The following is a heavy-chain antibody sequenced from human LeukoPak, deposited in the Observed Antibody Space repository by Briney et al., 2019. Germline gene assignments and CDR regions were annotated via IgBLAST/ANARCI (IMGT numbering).Heavy chain of an antibody. CDR3: TRGRAGRGYSYVSYCYYYMDV. Sequence: PSETLSLTCTVSGGSISSYYWTWIRQPPGKGREGSGEINHSGSTNYNPSLNSQVTISVDTSKNQFSLKLSSVTGADTAVYYCTRGRAGRGYSYVSYCYYYMDVWGKGTTVTVSS. D-gene: IGHD5-18*01. V-gene: IGHV4-34*01. J-gene: IGHJ6*03. CDR1: GGSISSYY. CDR2: INHSGST.